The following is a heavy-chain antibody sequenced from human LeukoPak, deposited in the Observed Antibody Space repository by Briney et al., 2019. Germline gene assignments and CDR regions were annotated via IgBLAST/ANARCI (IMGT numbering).Heavy chain of an antibody. Sequence: PGGPLRLSCAASGFTFSSYAMSWVRQAPGKGLEWVSAISGSGGSTYYANSVKGRFTISRDNSKNTLYLQMNSLRAEDTAVYYCAKVPNLWFGESLTYYFDYWGQGTLVTVSS. J-gene: IGHJ4*02. CDR2: ISGSGGST. V-gene: IGHV3-23*01. CDR3: AKVPNLWFGESLTYYFDY. CDR1: GFTFSSYA. D-gene: IGHD3-10*01.